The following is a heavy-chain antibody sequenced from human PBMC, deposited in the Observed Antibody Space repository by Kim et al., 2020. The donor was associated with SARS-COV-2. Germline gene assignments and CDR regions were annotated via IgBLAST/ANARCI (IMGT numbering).Heavy chain of an antibody. D-gene: IGHD5-12*01. J-gene: IGHJ6*02. V-gene: IGHV4-39*01. CDR2: IYYSGST. CDR1: GGSISSSSYY. CDR3: ASVRDGYNSGVSGGMDV. Sequence: SETLSLTCTVSGGSISSSSYYWGWIRQPPEKGLEWIGSIYYSGSTYYNPSLKSRVTISVDTSKNQFSLKLSSVTAADTAVYYCASVRDGYNSGVSGGMDVWGQGTTGTVSS.